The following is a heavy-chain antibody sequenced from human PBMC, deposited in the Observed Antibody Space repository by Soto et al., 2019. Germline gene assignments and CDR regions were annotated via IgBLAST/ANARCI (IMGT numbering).Heavy chain of an antibody. CDR2: ISSSGSTI. CDR1: GFTFSSYE. D-gene: IGHD2-2*01. V-gene: IGHV3-48*03. Sequence: GGSLRLSCAASGFTFSSYEMNWVRQAPGKGLEWVSYISSSGSTIYYADSVKGRFTISRDNAKNSLYLQMNSLRAEDTAVYYCARGPKVPAASRTEYFQHWGQGTLVTVSS. CDR3: ARGPKVPAASRTEYFQH. J-gene: IGHJ1*01.